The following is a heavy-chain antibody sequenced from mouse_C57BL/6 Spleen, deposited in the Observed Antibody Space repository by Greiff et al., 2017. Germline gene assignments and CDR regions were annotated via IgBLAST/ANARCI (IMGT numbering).Heavy chain of an antibody. Sequence: QVQLQQSGAELVRPGTSVKVSCKASGYAFTNYLIEWVKQRPGQGLEWIGVINPGSGGTNYNEKFKGKATLTADKSSSTAYMQLSSLTSEDSAVYFCARGDNLRYYAMDYWGQGTSVTVSS. CDR1: GYAFTNYL. CDR3: ARGDNLRYYAMDY. V-gene: IGHV1-54*01. D-gene: IGHD1-1*01. J-gene: IGHJ4*01. CDR2: INPGSGGT.